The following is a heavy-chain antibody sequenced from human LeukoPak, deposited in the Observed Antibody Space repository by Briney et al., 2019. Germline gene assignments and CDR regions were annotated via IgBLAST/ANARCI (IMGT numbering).Heavy chain of an antibody. J-gene: IGHJ4*02. Sequence: PSETLSLTCTVSGGSISIYYWSWIRQPAGKGLEWIGRIYTSGSTNYNPSLKSRVTMSVDTYKNQFSLKLSSVTAADTAVYYCARDKLAAAGAYFDYWGQGTLVTVSS. V-gene: IGHV4-4*07. D-gene: IGHD6-13*01. CDR2: IYTSGST. CDR3: ARDKLAAAGAYFDY. CDR1: GGSISIYY.